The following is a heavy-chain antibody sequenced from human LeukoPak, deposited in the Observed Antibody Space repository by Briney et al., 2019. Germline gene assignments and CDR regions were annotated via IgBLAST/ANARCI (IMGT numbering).Heavy chain of an antibody. V-gene: IGHV3-30*02. CDR2: IRYDGSNK. CDR3: AKGIVIVAATGVDY. D-gene: IGHD2/OR15-2a*01. Sequence: PGGSPRLFCAASGFTFSTSGMHLVRQAPGKGLGWVAFIRYDGSNKYYGDSVKGRFTIPRDNSKNTLYLQMHSLRAEDTAVYYCAKGIVIVAATGVDYWGQGTLVTVSS. J-gene: IGHJ4*02. CDR1: GFTFSTSG.